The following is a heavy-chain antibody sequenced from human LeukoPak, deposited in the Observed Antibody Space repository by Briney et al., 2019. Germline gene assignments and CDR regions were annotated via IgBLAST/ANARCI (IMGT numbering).Heavy chain of an antibody. V-gene: IGHV1-18*04. Sequence: ASVKVSCKASGYTFTSYYMHWVRQAPGQGLEWMGWISAYNRNTNYAQKIQGRATMTTDTSTSTAYMELRSLRSDDTAVYYCARGPNYYDYIWGTYRRPFDIWGQGTMVTVSS. CDR1: GYTFTSYY. J-gene: IGHJ3*02. CDR3: ARGPNYYDYIWGTYRRPFDI. CDR2: ISAYNRNT. D-gene: IGHD3-16*02.